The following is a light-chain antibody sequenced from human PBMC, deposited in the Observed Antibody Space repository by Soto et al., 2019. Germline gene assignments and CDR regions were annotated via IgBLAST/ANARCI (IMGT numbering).Light chain of an antibody. V-gene: IGKV3-20*01. CDR1: QSVSSSY. CDR2: GAS. J-gene: IGKJ4*01. Sequence: VLTQSPGTLSLSPGERATLSCRASQSVSSSYLAWYQQKPGRAPRLLLSGASTRATGIPDRFSGRGSGTDFTLTISRLEPEDFALYYCQQYGSSPPLTFGGGTKVEI. CDR3: QQYGSSPPLT.